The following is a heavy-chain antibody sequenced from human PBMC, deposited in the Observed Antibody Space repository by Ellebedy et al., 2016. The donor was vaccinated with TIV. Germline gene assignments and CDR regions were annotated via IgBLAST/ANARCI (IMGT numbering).Heavy chain of an antibody. CDR3: AKDGRGIIAEYYFDY. Sequence: GESLKISXAASGFTFSSYAMSWVRQAPGKGLEWVSAISGSGGSTYYADSVKGRFTISRDNSKNTLYLQMNSLRAEDTAVYYCAKDGRGIIAEYYFDYWGQGTLVTVSS. D-gene: IGHD6-13*01. CDR1: GFTFSSYA. J-gene: IGHJ4*02. V-gene: IGHV3-23*01. CDR2: ISGSGGST.